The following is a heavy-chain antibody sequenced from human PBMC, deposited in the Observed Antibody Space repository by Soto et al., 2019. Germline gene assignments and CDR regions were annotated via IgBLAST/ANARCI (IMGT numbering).Heavy chain of an antibody. CDR2: ISGSGGSM. CDR1: GFTFSSYA. CDR3: ARRGSGSYYAY. D-gene: IGHD1-26*01. Sequence: EVQLLESGGGLVQPGGSLRLSCAASGFTFSSYAMRWVRQAPGKGLEWVSAISGSGGSMYYADSVKGRFTISRDNSKNTLYLQMNSLGAGDAAVYYCARRGSGSYYAYWGQGTLVTVSS. J-gene: IGHJ4*02. V-gene: IGHV3-23*01.